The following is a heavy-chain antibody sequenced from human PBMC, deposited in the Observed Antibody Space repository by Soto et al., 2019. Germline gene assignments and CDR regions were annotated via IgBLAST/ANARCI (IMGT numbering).Heavy chain of an antibody. V-gene: IGHV1-69*02. CDR3: ARAMEVGATGAFDI. CDR1: GGTFNTYS. D-gene: IGHD2-15*01. CDR2: IIPIVGIA. J-gene: IGHJ3*02. Sequence: QVQLVQSGAEVKKPGSSVKVSCQAAGGTFNTYSINWVRQAPGQGLEWMGRIIPIVGIAKYAQKFQGRVAITADKSTSTAYMMEENSMRTEDTAMYYCARAMEVGATGAFDIWGQGTMVTVSS.